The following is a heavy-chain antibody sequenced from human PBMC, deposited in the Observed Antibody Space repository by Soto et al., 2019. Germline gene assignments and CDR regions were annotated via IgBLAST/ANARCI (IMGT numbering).Heavy chain of an antibody. V-gene: IGHV4-39*01. J-gene: IGHJ4*02. CDR3: SRLTGTRPGDD. D-gene: IGHD3-10*01. CDR2: IYYSGNT. Sequence: XETLSLTCTVSGSSITNSNYHWGRHRQPPGKGLEWMGTIYYSGNTYYNPSLKSRVTVSIDASKNQFSLTLSSVAVADTAMYYCSRLTGTRPGDDWGQGALVTVSS. CDR1: GSSITNSNYH.